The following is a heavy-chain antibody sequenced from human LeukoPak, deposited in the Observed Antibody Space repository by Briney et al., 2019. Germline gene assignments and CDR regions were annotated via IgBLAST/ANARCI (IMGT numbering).Heavy chain of an antibody. CDR1: GFTFSGYW. CDR2: IKQDGSEK. D-gene: IGHD4/OR15-4a*01. V-gene: IGHV3-7*01. Sequence: PGGSLRLSCAASGFTFSGYWMSWVRQAPGKGLEWVANIKQDGSEKYYVDSVKGRFTISRDNAKNSLDLQMNSLRAEDTAVYYCARSANSAFDIWGRGTMVTVSS. CDR3: ARSANSAFDI. J-gene: IGHJ3*02.